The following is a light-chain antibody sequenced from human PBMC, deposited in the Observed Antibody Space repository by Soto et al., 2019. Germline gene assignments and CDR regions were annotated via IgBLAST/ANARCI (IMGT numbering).Light chain of an antibody. CDR1: QSVSSY. CDR3: HQRSNWPPYT. Sequence: EIVLTQSPATLSLSPGDRATLSCRASQSVSSYLAWYQQKPGQAPRLLIYDASNMATGIPARFSGSGSGTDFTLTISSREPDDFAVYYCHQRSNWPPYTFGQGTKLEIK. J-gene: IGKJ2*01. CDR2: DAS. V-gene: IGKV3-11*01.